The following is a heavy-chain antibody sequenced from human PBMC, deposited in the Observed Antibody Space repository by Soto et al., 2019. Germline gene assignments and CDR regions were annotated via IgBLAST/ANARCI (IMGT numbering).Heavy chain of an antibody. CDR3: APLVVAATDEARDFDY. CDR1: GFTFSSYE. CDR2: ISSTGSTI. D-gene: IGHD2-15*01. Sequence: EVQLVESGGGLVQPGGSLRLSCAASGFTFSSYEMNWVRQAPGKGLEWVSYISSTGSTIYYADSVKGRFTISRDNAKNSLYLQMNSLRAEDTAVYYCAPLVVAATDEARDFDYGGQGTLVTVSS. V-gene: IGHV3-48*03. J-gene: IGHJ4*02.